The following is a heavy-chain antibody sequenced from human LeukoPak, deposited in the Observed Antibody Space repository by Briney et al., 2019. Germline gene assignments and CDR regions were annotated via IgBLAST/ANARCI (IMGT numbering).Heavy chain of an antibody. CDR3: ARASPADYYGMDV. CDR2: ISSGGST. D-gene: IGHD6-6*01. Sequence: PGGSLRLSCAASGFTVISNYMTWVSQAPGKGLEWVSVISSGGSTYYADSVKGRFTISRDNSKNTVYLQMNSLRAEDTAVYYCARASPADYYGMDVWGQGTTVTVSS. V-gene: IGHV3-66*01. CDR1: GFTVISNY. J-gene: IGHJ6*02.